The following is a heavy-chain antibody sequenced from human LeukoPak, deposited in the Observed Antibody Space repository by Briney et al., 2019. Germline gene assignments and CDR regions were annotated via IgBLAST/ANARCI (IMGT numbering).Heavy chain of an antibody. CDR2: INPNSGGT. V-gene: IGHV1-2*02. D-gene: IGHD3-16*01. J-gene: IGHJ6*02. CDR3: ARDPYDYVWGSYKDYYYGMDV. CDR1: GYTFTGYY. Sequence: ASVKVSCKASGYTFTGYYMHWVRQAPGQGLEWMGWINPNSGGTNYAQKFQGRVTMTRDTSISTAYMELSRLRSDDTAVYYCARDPYDYVWGSYKDYYYGMDVWGQGTTVTVS.